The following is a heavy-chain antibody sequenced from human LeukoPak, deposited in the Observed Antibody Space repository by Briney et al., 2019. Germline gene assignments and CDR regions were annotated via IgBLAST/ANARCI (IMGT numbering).Heavy chain of an antibody. CDR1: GDSISSSDHY. Sequence: SETLSLTCTLSGDSISSSDHYWVWIRQSPGKGLEWIGSVSQSGNTYYKSSLKSRVTVSIDTSKNEFSLILTSVTAADTAEYYCARHLYYSATAFWYIDLWGRGTLVIVSP. V-gene: IGHV4-39*01. D-gene: IGHD3-10*01. CDR2: VSQSGNT. CDR3: ARHLYYSATAFWYIDL. J-gene: IGHJ2*01.